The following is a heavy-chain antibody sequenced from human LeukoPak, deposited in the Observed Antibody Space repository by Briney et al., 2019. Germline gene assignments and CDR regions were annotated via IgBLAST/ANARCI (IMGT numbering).Heavy chain of an antibody. D-gene: IGHD6-25*01. CDR3: ARDRGRNWFDS. J-gene: IGHJ5*01. CDR1: GFTFSSYW. Sequence: GGSLRLSCAAPGFTFSSYWMSWVRQAPGKGLEWVANIKEDGSEKYYVDSVKGRFTIPRDNAKKSLYLQMNSLRTEDTAVYYCARDRGRNWFDSWGQGTLVTVSS. CDR2: IKEDGSEK. V-gene: IGHV3-7*04.